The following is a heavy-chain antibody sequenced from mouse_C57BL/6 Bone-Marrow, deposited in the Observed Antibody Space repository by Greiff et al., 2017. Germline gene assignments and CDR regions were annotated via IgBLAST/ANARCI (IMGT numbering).Heavy chain of an antibody. V-gene: IGHV1-76*01. CDR3: ARRDGNYRDAMDY. Sequence: QVHVKQSGAELVRPGASVKLSCKASGYTFTDYYINWVKQRPGQGLEWIARIYPGSGNTYYNEKFKGKATLTAEKSSSTAYMQLSSLTSEDSAVYFCARRDGNYRDAMDYWGQGTSVTVSS. J-gene: IGHJ4*01. CDR2: IYPGSGNT. CDR1: GYTFTDYY. D-gene: IGHD2-1*01.